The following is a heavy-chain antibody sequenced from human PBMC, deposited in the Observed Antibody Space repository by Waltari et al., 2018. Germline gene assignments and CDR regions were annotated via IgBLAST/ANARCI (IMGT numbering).Heavy chain of an antibody. J-gene: IGHJ4*02. CDR3: ARVGAAGFDY. CDR1: GYTFTTYA. D-gene: IGHD6-13*01. V-gene: IGHV1-3*01. Sequence: QVQLVQSGAEVKKPGASVKVSCKASGYTFTTYAMQWVRQAPGQRLEWMGWINAGNGNTKNSQKFQGRVTITRDTSASIVYMELSSLRSEDTAVYYCARVGAAGFDYWGQGTLVTVSS. CDR2: INAGNGNT.